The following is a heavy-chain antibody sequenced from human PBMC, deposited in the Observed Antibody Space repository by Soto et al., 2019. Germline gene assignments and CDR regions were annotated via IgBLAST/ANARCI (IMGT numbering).Heavy chain of an antibody. Sequence: QVQLVQSGAEVKKPGASVKVSCKASGYTFTGYYMHWVRQAPGQGLEWMGWINPNSGGTNYAQKFKGRVTMTRDTSISTDYMELSRLRSDDTAVYYCARASQRTGRSFDYWGQGTLVTVSS. D-gene: IGHD6-25*01. V-gene: IGHV1-2*02. CDR2: INPNSGGT. CDR1: GYTFTGYY. J-gene: IGHJ4*02. CDR3: ARASQRTGRSFDY.